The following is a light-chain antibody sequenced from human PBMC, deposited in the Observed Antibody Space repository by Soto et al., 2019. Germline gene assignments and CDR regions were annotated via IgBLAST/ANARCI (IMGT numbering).Light chain of an antibody. J-gene: IGKJ1*01. CDR3: QQYNKYWT. CDR1: QSIGSW. V-gene: IGKV1-5*03. Sequence: DIQMTQSPSTLSASVGDRVTITCRASQSIGSWLAWYQQRPGKAPKLLIYQASNLESGVPSRFSGSGSGTEFTIAISSLQPHDFATYYCQQYNKYWTFGQGTKVEIK. CDR2: QAS.